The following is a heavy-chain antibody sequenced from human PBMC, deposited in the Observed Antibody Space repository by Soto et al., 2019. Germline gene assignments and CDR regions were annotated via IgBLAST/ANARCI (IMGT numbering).Heavy chain of an antibody. D-gene: IGHD2-2*01. CDR2: ISWNSGSI. CDR1: GFTFDDYA. Sequence: EVQLVESGGGLVQPGRSLRLSCAASGFTFDDYAMHWVRQAPGKGLEWVSGISWNSGSIGYADSVKGRFTISRDNAKNSLYLQMNSLRAEDTALYYCAKDIEDCSSTSCFHGMDVWGQGTTVTVSS. V-gene: IGHV3-9*01. J-gene: IGHJ6*02. CDR3: AKDIEDCSSTSCFHGMDV.